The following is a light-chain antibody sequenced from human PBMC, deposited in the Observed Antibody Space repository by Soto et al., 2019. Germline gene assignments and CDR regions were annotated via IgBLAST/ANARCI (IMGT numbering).Light chain of an antibody. J-gene: IGKJ4*01. CDR1: QSVSSSY. CDR2: GAS. V-gene: IGKV3-20*01. Sequence: EIVLTQSPGTLSLSPGERATLSCRASQSVSSSYLDWYQQKPGQAPRLLIYGASSRATGIPDRFSGSGSGTDFTLTISRLEPEEFAVYYCQQYGSSPPFGGGTKEEIK. CDR3: QQYGSSPP.